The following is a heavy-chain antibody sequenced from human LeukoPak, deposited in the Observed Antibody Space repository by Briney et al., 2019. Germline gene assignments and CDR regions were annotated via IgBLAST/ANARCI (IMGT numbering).Heavy chain of an antibody. D-gene: IGHD6-19*01. CDR3: ARWDSSGRWAFDI. CDR2: IYYSGST. Sequence: SETLSLTCTVSGGSISSYYWSWIRQPPGKGLEWIGYIYYSGSTNYNPSLKSRVTISVDTSKNQFSLKLSSVTAADTAVYYCARWDSSGRWAFDIWGQGAMVTVSS. J-gene: IGHJ3*02. V-gene: IGHV4-59*01. CDR1: GGSISSYY.